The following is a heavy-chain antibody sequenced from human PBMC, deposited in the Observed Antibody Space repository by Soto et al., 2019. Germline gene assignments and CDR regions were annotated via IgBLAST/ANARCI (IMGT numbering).Heavy chain of an antibody. CDR2: IYFRGST. J-gene: IGHJ6*03. CDR1: GGSISSYY. Sequence: SETLSLTCTVSGGSISSYYWSWIRQPPGKGLEWIGYIYFRGSTNYNPSLESRVTMSVATSKNQFSLKLSSMAAADTAVYYCARGQTRRVYYYYYYMDVWGKGTTVTVSS. CDR3: ARGQTRRVYYYYYYMDV. V-gene: IGHV4-59*01.